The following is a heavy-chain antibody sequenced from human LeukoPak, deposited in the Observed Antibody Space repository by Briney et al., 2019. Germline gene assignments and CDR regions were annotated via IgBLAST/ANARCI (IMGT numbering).Heavy chain of an antibody. Sequence: PSETLSLTCTVSGGSISSSSYYWGWIRQPPGKGLEWIGSIYYSGSTYYNPSLKSRVTISVDTSKNQFSLKLSSVTAADTAVYYCARGYTTLTAMVSYYYYGMDVWGQGTTVTVPS. CDR2: IYYSGST. CDR3: ARGYTTLTAMVSYYYYGMDV. V-gene: IGHV4-39*01. D-gene: IGHD5-18*01. CDR1: GGSISSSSYY. J-gene: IGHJ6*02.